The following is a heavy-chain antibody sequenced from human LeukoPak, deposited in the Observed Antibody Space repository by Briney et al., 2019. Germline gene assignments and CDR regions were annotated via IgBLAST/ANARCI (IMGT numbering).Heavy chain of an antibody. CDR1: GGPISSSSYY. CDR2: VYYSGST. D-gene: IGHD2-15*01. V-gene: IGHV4-39*01. Sequence: SETLSLTCTVSGGPISSSSYYWVWIRQPPGKGLEWIGSVYYSGSTYYNTSLQSRVTISVDTSKNQFSLKLSSVTAADTAIYYCARQTGYCSGGSCYGYFQHWGQGILVTVSS. CDR3: ARQTGYCSGGSCYGYFQH. J-gene: IGHJ1*01.